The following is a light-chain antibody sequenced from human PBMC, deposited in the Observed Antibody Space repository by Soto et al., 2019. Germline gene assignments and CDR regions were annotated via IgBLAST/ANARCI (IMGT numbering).Light chain of an antibody. CDR2: GAS. CDR3: QQYSNSPIT. V-gene: IGKV3-20*01. J-gene: IGKJ5*01. Sequence: EIVLTQSPGTLSLSPGERATLSCRASQSVTSSFLAWFQQKPGQAPRLRIYGASSRATGIPDRISGSGSGKDFTLTISRLEPEDFGVYCCQQYSNSPITFGQGTRLEIK. CDR1: QSVTSSF.